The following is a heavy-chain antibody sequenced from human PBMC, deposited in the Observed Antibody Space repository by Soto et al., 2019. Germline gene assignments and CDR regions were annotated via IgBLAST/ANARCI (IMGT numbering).Heavy chain of an antibody. V-gene: IGHV1-69*13. D-gene: IGHD3-22*01. J-gene: IGHJ4*02. CDR3: ARGLAYYYDSSGYYLYYFDY. Sequence: GAGVKVSCKASGGSFSNYAISWVRQAPGQGIEWLGGIIPIFGTANYAQKYQGRVTITADEATSTAYMELSSLRSEDTAVYYCARGLAYYYDSSGYYLYYFDYWGQGTLVTVSS. CDR2: IIPIFGTA. CDR1: GGSFSNYA.